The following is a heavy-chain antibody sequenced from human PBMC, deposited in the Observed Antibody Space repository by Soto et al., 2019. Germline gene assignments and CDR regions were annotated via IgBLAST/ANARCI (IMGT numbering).Heavy chain of an antibody. D-gene: IGHD3-10*01. Sequence: QVQLQQWGAGLLKPSETLSLTCAVYGGSFSGYYWSWIRQPPGKGLEWIGEINHSGSTNYNPSLKSRVTISVDTSKNQFSLKLSSVTAADTAVYYCARRRHPLGHGSGSYGYWDQGTLVTVSS. CDR2: INHSGST. J-gene: IGHJ4*02. V-gene: IGHV4-34*01. CDR1: GGSFSGYY. CDR3: ARRRHPLGHGSGSYGY.